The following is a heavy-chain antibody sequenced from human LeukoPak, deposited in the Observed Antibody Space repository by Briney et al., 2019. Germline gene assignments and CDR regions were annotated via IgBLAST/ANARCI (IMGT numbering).Heavy chain of an antibody. CDR1: GFTFSSYG. CDR2: ISGSGGST. CDR3: AKVYPGYDSSGYFDY. D-gene: IGHD3-22*01. J-gene: IGHJ4*02. V-gene: IGHV3-23*01. Sequence: HTGGSLRLSCAASGFTFSSYGMSWVRQAPGKGLEWVSAISGSGGSTYYADSVKGRFTISRDNSKNTLYLQMNSLRAEDTAVYYCAKVYPGYDSSGYFDYWGQGTLVTVSS.